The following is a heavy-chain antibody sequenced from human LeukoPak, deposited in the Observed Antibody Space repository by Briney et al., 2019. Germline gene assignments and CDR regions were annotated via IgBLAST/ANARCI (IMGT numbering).Heavy chain of an antibody. J-gene: IGHJ1*01. D-gene: IGHD4-17*01. CDR2: INWNGGST. CDR1: GFTFDDYG. V-gene: IGHV3-20*04. Sequence: PGGSLRLSCAASGFTFDDYGMSWVRQAPGKGLEWVSGINWNGGSTGYADSVKGRFTISRDNAKNSLYLRMNSLRAEDTALYYCARPDTWTTEWKYFQHWGQGTLVTVSS. CDR3: ARPDTWTTEWKYFQH.